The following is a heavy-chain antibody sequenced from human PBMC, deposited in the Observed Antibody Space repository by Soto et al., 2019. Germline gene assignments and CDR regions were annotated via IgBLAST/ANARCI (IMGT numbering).Heavy chain of an antibody. V-gene: IGHV3-73*01. CDR3: TPIHDRLLLYYFDY. J-gene: IGHJ4*02. CDR1: GFTFSGSA. Sequence: PGGSLRLSCAASGFTFSGSAMHWVRQASGKGLEWVGRISSKANSYATAYAASVKGRFTISRDDSKNTAYLQMNSLKTEDTAVYYCTPIHDRLLLYYFDYWGQGTLVTVSS. D-gene: IGHD2-15*01. CDR2: ISSKANSYAT.